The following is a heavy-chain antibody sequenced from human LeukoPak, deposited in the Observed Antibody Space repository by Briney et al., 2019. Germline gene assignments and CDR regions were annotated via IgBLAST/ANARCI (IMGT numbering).Heavy chain of an antibody. Sequence: ASVEVSCKASGYTFSGYYVHWVRQAPGQGLEWMGRIKPNDGDTKYAQKFQGRVTMTRDTSISTAYMELSSLRSDDTAVYYCMRFEKTTAPFDYWGQGTLVTVSS. V-gene: IGHV1-2*06. CDR1: GYTFSGYY. J-gene: IGHJ4*02. D-gene: IGHD4-11*01. CDR2: IKPNDGDT. CDR3: MRFEKTTAPFDY.